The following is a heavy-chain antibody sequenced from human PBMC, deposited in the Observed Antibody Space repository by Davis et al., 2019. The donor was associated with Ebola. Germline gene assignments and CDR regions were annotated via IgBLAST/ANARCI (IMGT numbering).Heavy chain of an antibody. CDR2: IYYSGST. V-gene: IGHV4-61*01. D-gene: IGHD6-13*01. J-gene: IGHJ5*02. CDR3: AREQQLGNWFDP. Sequence: MPSETLSLTCTVSGGSISSSSYYWGWIRQPPGKGLEWIGYIYYSGSTNYNPSLKSRVTISVDTSKNQFSLKLSSVTAADTAVYYCAREQQLGNWFDPWGQGTLVTVSS. CDR1: GGSISSSSYY.